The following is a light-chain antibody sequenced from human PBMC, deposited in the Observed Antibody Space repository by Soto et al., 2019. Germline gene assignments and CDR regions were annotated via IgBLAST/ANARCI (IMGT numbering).Light chain of an antibody. V-gene: IGLV1-40*01. J-gene: IGLJ3*02. Sequence: QSVLTQPPSASGTPGQGVTISCSGSTSNIGSNYVYWYQQLPGTAPKLLIYGDSNRPSGVPGRFSGSKSGTSASLAITGLQAEDEADYYCQSYDRSLRGSVFGGGTKVTVL. CDR2: GDS. CDR1: TSNIGSNY. CDR3: QSYDRSLRGSV.